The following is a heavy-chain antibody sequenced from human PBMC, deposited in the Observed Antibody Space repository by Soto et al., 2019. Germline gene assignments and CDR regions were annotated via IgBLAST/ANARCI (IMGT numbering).Heavy chain of an antibody. V-gene: IGHV1-18*01. J-gene: IGHJ5*02. CDR3: AREMGAYPWDWFDP. Sequence: QVQLVQSGAEVKKPGASVKVSCKASGYTFTSYGISWVRQAPGQGLEWMGWISVYNGNTNYAQKLQGRVTMTTDTXXGTAYMELRRMRADETAGYYWAREMGAYPWDWFDPWGQGTLVTVSS. CDR2: ISVYNGNT. CDR1: GYTFTSYG. D-gene: IGHD3-16*01.